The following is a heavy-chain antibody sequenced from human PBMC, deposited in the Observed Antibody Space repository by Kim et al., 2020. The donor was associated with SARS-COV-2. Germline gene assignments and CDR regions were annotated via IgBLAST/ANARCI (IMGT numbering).Heavy chain of an antibody. Sequence: KGRFTISRDNAKNSLYLQMNSLRDEDTAVYYCARAILIARGVDYYYGMDVWGQGTTVTVSS. D-gene: IGHD3-10*01. J-gene: IGHJ6*02. V-gene: IGHV3-48*02. CDR3: ARAILIARGVDYYYGMDV.